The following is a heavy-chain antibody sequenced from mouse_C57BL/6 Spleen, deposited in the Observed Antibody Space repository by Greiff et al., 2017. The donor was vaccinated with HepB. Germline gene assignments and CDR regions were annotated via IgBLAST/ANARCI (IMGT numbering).Heavy chain of an antibody. CDR1: GYAFSSSW. Sequence: QVQLKESGPELVKPGASVKISCKASGYAFSSSWMNWVKQRPGKGLEWIGRIYPGDGDTNYNGKFKGKATLTADKSSSTAYMQLSSLTSEDSAVYFCASERLRRFAYWGQGTLVTVSA. V-gene: IGHV1-82*01. D-gene: IGHD2-4*01. CDR2: IYPGDGDT. CDR3: ASERLRRFAY. J-gene: IGHJ3*01.